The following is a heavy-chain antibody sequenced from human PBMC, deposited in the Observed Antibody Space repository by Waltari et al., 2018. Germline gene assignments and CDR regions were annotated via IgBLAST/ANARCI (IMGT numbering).Heavy chain of an antibody. CDR3: ASLGGQWLAFDY. J-gene: IGHJ4*02. Sequence: QLQLQESGPGLVKPSETLSLTCTVSGGSISSSSYYWGWIRQPPGKGLEWIGSIYYSGSTYYNPSLKSRVTISVDTAKNQFSLKLSSVTAEDTAVYYCASLGGQWLAFDYWGQGTLVTVSS. CDR2: IYYSGST. CDR1: GGSISSSSYY. D-gene: IGHD6-19*01. V-gene: IGHV4-39*07.